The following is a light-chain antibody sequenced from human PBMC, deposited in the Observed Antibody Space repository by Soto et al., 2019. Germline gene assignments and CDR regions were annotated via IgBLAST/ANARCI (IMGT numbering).Light chain of an antibody. V-gene: IGLV4-69*01. CDR2: LNSDGSH. CDR3: QTWGTGIVV. Sequence: QPVLTQSPSASASLGASVKLTCTLSSGHSSYAIAWHQQQPEKGPRYLMNLNSDGSHSKGDGIPDRFSGSSSGAERYLTISSLQSEDEADYYCQTWGTGIVVFGGGTSSPS. CDR1: SGHSSYA. J-gene: IGLJ2*01.